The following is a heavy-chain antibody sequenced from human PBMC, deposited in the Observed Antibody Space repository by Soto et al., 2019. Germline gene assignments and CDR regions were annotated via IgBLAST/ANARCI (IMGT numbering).Heavy chain of an antibody. CDR2: TYFRSKWYN. Sequence: SQTLSLTCAISGDSVSSNTASWNWIRQSPSRGLEWLGRTYFRSKWYNDYAVSVKSRIVINPDTSNNQFSLQLNSVTPEDTAVYFCAKGDNLGPKTGYAFDPWGQGIMVTVS. CDR1: GDSVSSNTAS. J-gene: IGHJ5*02. D-gene: IGHD5-12*01. CDR3: AKGDNLGPKTGYAFDP. V-gene: IGHV6-1*01.